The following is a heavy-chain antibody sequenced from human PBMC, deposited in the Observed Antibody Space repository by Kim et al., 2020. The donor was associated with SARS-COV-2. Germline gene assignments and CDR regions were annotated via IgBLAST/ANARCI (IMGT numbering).Heavy chain of an antibody. Sequence: QKFQGRVTITADESTSTAYMELSSLRSEDTAVYYCARGGPDFWSGYDMDVWGKGTTVTVSS. J-gene: IGHJ6*03. D-gene: IGHD3-3*01. CDR3: ARGGPDFWSGYDMDV. V-gene: IGHV1-69*01.